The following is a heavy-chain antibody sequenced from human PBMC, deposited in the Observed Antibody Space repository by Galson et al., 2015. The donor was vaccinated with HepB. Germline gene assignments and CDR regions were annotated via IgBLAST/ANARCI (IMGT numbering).Heavy chain of an antibody. Sequence: TLSLTCTVSGGSISSYYWSWIRQPAGKGLEWIGRIYTSGSTNYNPSLKSRVTISMDTSKNQFSLKLNSVTAADTAVYYCARVRGYSYGYLDYWGQGTLVTVSS. J-gene: IGHJ4*02. V-gene: IGHV4-4*07. CDR2: IYTSGST. CDR3: ARVRGYSYGYLDY. CDR1: GGSISSYY. D-gene: IGHD5-18*01.